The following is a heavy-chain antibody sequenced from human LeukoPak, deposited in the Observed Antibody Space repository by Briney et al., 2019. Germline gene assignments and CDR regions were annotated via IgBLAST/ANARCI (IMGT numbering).Heavy chain of an antibody. V-gene: IGHV4-4*02. J-gene: IGHJ4*02. D-gene: IGHD3-3*01. CDR2: IYHSEST. CDR3: ARLGSDYDFWSGYYRGDYFDY. CDR1: GGSIDSPNW. Sequence: PSETLSLTCVVSGGSIDSPNWWSWVRQPPGKGLEWIGEIYHSESTNYKPSLQSRGTISVDKSKNQSSLRLNSVTAADTAVYYCARLGSDYDFWSGYYRGDYFDYWGQGTLVTVSS.